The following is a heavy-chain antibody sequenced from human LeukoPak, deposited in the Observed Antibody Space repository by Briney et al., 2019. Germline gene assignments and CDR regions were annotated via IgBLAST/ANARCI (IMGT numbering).Heavy chain of an antibody. CDR1: GYTFTSFY. CDR3: ARTMVDGGTNY. Sequence: ASVQVSCKTSGYTFTSFYIHWVRQAPGQGLEWMGKINPSGGSTSYAQKFQGRVTMTRDTSTSTVYMDLSGLTSEDTAVCYCARTMVDGGTNYWGQGTLVTVSS. J-gene: IGHJ4*02. D-gene: IGHD2-15*01. CDR2: INPSGGST. V-gene: IGHV1-46*01.